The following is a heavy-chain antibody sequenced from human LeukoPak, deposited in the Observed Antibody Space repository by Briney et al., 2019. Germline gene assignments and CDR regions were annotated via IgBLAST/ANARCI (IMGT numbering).Heavy chain of an antibody. V-gene: IGHV1-18*01. CDR3: ARDFKLPPGRYCSSTSCYAGLDY. CDR1: GYTFTNYG. Sequence: ASVKVSCKTSGYTFTNYGISWVRQAPGQGLEWMGWISGYNGYTNYAQKLQGRVTMTTDTSTSTAYMELRSLRSDDTAVYYCARDFKLPPGRYCSSTSCYAGLDYWGQGTLVTVSS. J-gene: IGHJ4*02. CDR2: ISGYNGYT. D-gene: IGHD2-2*01.